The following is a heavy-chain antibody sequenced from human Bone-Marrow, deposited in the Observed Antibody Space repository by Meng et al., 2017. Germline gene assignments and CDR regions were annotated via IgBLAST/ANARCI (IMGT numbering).Heavy chain of an antibody. CDR1: GGSINSGDYY. CDR3: ARATYGSGKDF. V-gene: IGHV4-31*03. Sequence: QVKLQEAGPSVVQPSQTRSLTCTVSGGSINSGDYYWSWIRQHPGKGLEWIGFIYYTGSTQYNPSLKSRVTISVDTSKNQFSLKLSSVTAADTAVYYCARATYGSGKDFWGQGTMVTVSS. CDR2: IYYTGST. D-gene: IGHD3-10*01. J-gene: IGHJ4*02.